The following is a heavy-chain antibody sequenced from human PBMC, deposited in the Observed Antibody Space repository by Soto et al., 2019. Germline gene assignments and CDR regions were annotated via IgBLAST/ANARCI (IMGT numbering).Heavy chain of an antibody. Sequence: EVQLVESGGGLVQPGGSLKLSCAASGFTFSGSAMHWVRQASGKGLEWVGRIRSKANSYATAYAASVKGRFTISRDDSKNTAYLQMNSLKTEDTAVYYCTRLGGGAIGDYWGQGTLVTVSS. V-gene: IGHV3-73*01. CDR1: GFTFSGSA. CDR3: TRLGGGAIGDY. D-gene: IGHD3-16*01. CDR2: IRSKANSYAT. J-gene: IGHJ4*02.